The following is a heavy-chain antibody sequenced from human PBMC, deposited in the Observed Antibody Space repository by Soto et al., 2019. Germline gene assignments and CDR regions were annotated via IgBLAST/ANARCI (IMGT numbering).Heavy chain of an antibody. D-gene: IGHD2-2*01. J-gene: IGHJ4*02. V-gene: IGHV4-39*01. CDR3: ATEGGYCSSTSCALDY. Sequence: SETLSLTCTVSGGSISSSSYYWGWIRQPPGKGLEWIGSIYYSGSTYYNPSLKSRVTISVDTSKNQFSLKLSSVTAADTAVYYCATEGGYCSSTSCALDYWGQGTLVTVSS. CDR2: IYYSGST. CDR1: GGSISSSSYY.